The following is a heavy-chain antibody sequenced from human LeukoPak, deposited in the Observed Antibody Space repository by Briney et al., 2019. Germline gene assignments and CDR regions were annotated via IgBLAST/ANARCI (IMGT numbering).Heavy chain of an antibody. CDR3: AKATIVGAIDY. D-gene: IGHD1-26*01. J-gene: IGHJ4*02. CDR2: ISWNSGSI. CDR1: GFTFSRFD. V-gene: IGHV3-9*01. Sequence: GGSLRLSCAASGFTFSRFDMHWVRQAPGKGLEWVSGISWNSGSIGYADSVKGRFTISRDNAKNSLYLQMNSLRAEDTALYYCAKATIVGAIDYWGQGTLVTVSS.